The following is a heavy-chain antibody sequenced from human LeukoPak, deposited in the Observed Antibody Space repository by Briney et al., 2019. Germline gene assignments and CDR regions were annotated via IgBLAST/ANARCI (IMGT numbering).Heavy chain of an antibody. J-gene: IGHJ3*02. D-gene: IGHD3-10*01. V-gene: IGHV4-38-2*02. CDR1: DYSISSGYY. Sequence: SETLSLTCNVSDYSISSGYYWAWIRQPPEKGLEWIGTVYHSGTTYYNASLKSRVTISVDTSKNQFSLRLSSVTAAVTAVYYCARHFPQKGGGITMVRGVRQPRGAFDIWGQGTMVTVSS. CDR2: VYHSGTT. CDR3: ARHFPQKGGGITMVRGVRQPRGAFDI.